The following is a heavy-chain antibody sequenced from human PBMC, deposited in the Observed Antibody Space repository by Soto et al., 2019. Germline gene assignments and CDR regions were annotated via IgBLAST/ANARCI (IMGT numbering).Heavy chain of an antibody. CDR2: IYYSGST. V-gene: IGHV4-59*08. CDR1: GGSISSYD. J-gene: IGHJ4*02. D-gene: IGHD3-3*01. Sequence: SETLSLTCSVSGGSISSYDWSWIRQPPGKGLEWIGYIYYSGSTNYNPSLKSRVTISVDTSKNQFSLKLSSVTAADTAVYYCARHALGVVTTQFDYWGQGTLVTVSS. CDR3: ARHALGVVTTQFDY.